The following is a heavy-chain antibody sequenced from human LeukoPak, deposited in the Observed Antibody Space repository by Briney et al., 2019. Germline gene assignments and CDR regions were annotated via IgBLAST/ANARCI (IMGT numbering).Heavy chain of an antibody. V-gene: IGHV1-2*02. Sequence: ASVKVSCKASGYTFTGFYIHWVRQAPGQGLERLGLIKPNNGDTNYAQKFQGRVTMTRDTSITTAYMELNRLKSDDTAVYYCVRDRPHNWFDPWGQGTLVTVSS. J-gene: IGHJ5*02. CDR2: IKPNNGDT. CDR1: GYTFTGFY. CDR3: VRDRPHNWFDP.